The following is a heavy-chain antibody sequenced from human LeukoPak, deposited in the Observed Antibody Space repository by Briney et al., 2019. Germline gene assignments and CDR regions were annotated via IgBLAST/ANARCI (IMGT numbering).Heavy chain of an antibody. D-gene: IGHD2-15*01. CDR1: GFIFTTYA. J-gene: IGHJ4*02. V-gene: IGHV3-23*01. Sequence: PGGSLRLSCAASGFIFTTYAMIWVRQAPGKGLEWVSTISGGGGSTFYADSVKGRFTIFRVNSKNTLYLQMNSLRAEDTAIYYCAKTGYCSGGSCYLGDYWGQGTLVTVSS. CDR2: ISGGGGST. CDR3: AKTGYCSGGSCYLGDY.